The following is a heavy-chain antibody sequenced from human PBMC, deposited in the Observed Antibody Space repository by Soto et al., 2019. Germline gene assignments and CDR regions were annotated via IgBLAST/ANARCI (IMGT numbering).Heavy chain of an antibody. D-gene: IGHD2-15*01. CDR1: GGSISSSSYY. CDR3: AREGGRYCTGGSCQVDY. CDR2: IYYSGNT. J-gene: IGHJ4*02. V-gene: IGHV4-39*02. Sequence: QLQLQESGPGLVKPSETLSLTCTVSGGSISSSSYYWGWIRQPPGKGLEWIGSIYYSGNTYYTPSAKSRVPVAVDTAKNQFSLKLSAVTAADTAVYYCAREGGRYCTGGSCQVDYWGQGTLVTVSS.